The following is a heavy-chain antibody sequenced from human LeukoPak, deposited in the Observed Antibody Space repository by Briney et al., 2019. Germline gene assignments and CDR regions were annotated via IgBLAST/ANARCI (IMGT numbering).Heavy chain of an antibody. CDR2: IYPGDSDT. J-gene: IGHJ3*02. V-gene: IGHV5-51*01. CDR3: ARQLGGSYYFHDAFDI. Sequence: GESLKISCKGSGYSFTSYWIGWVRQMPGKGLEWMGIIYPGDSDTRYSPSFQGQVTISADKSISAAYLQWSSLKASDTAMYYCARQLGGSYYFHDAFDIWGQGTMVTVSS. D-gene: IGHD1-26*01. CDR1: GYSFTSYW.